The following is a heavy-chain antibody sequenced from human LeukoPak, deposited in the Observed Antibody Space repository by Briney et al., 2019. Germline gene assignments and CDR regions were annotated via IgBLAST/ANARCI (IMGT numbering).Heavy chain of an antibody. D-gene: IGHD5-18*01. V-gene: IGHV3-7*01. J-gene: IGHJ4*02. Sequence: GGTLRLSCAASGFTFSSYWRSWVRQAPGKGLEWVANIKKDGSEKYYVYSVKGRFTISRDNTKKSLYLQVNSLRAEDTAVYYCARHLSGVTGYTYGRGIDYWGQGTLVTVSS. CDR3: ARHLSGVTGYTYGRGIDY. CDR2: IKKDGSEK. CDR1: GFTFSSYW.